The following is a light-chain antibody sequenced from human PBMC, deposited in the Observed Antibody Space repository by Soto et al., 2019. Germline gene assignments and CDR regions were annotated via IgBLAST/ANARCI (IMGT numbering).Light chain of an antibody. Sequence: DIQLTQSPSFLSASVGDRVTITCRASQGISSYLAWYQQKPGKAPKLLIYAASTLQSGVPSRCSGSGSGTEFTLTISSLQPEDFATYYCQQLNSYPITFGQGTRLEIK. J-gene: IGKJ5*01. CDR1: QGISSY. V-gene: IGKV1-9*01. CDR2: AAS. CDR3: QQLNSYPIT.